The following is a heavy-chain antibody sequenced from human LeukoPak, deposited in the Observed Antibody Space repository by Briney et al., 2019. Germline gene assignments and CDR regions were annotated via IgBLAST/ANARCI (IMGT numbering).Heavy chain of an antibody. CDR2: IWFDGTGE. V-gene: IGHV3-33*06. CDR1: GFTFNIHG. D-gene: IGHD5-12*01. CDR3: AKVLRAFSAYDPLDV. J-gene: IGHJ6*04. Sequence: PGGSLRLSCAASGFTFNIHGMHWVRQAPGKGLEWVALIWFDGTGEYYADSVKGRFTIFRDNSQNTLYLQMNSLRAEDTAVYYCAKVLRAFSAYDPLDVWGKGTTVTVSS.